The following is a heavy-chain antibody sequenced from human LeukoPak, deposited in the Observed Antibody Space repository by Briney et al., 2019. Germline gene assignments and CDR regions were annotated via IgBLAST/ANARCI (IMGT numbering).Heavy chain of an antibody. Sequence: ASVRVSCKASGYTFTDDYMHWVRQAPGQGLEFMGWINPDSGFTNYAQKFQGRVTMTRDTSISTAYLEERSLTSDDTAVYYCAPTAEAYTSWWKVWGQGTLVTVSS. CDR1: GYTFTDDY. V-gene: IGHV1-2*02. CDR3: APTAEAYTSWWKV. CDR2: INPDSGFT. J-gene: IGHJ4*02. D-gene: IGHD2-2*01.